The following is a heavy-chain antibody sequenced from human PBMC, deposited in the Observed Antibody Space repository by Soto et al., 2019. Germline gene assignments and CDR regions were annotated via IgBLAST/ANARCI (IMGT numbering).Heavy chain of an antibody. D-gene: IGHD1-1*01. CDR1: GYTFTSYD. CDR3: ARRAETNGWNGFGADKYYFDF. Sequence: GASVKVSCKTSGYTFTSYDIYWVRQATGQGLEWMGWMNPSTGKSRYAQKFQDRVTMTSGTSISTAHMELSSLRYEDTAVYYCARRAETNGWNGFGADKYYFDFWGQGTLVTVSS. V-gene: IGHV1-8*01. CDR2: MNPSTGKS. J-gene: IGHJ4*02.